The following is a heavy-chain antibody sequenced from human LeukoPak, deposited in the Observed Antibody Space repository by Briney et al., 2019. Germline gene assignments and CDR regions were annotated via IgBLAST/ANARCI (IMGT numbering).Heavy chain of an antibody. J-gene: IGHJ2*01. Sequence: SETLSLTCTVSGGSIRVDNYYWGWIRQSPGKGLEWIGSVYYSGSTYYNPSLKSRVTISVDTSKSHFSLNLSSVTAADTAVYYCARVSGYCSSTSCPPDWYFDLWGRGTLVTVSS. CDR1: GGSIRVDNYY. D-gene: IGHD2-2*01. V-gene: IGHV4-39*02. CDR3: ARVSGYCSSTSCPPDWYFDL. CDR2: VYYSGST.